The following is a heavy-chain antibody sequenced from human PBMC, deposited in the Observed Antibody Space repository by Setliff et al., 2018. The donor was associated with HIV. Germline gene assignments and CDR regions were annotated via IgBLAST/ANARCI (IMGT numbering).Heavy chain of an antibody. V-gene: IGHV3-53*01. CDR2: MLNDGRT. D-gene: IGHD3-16*01. Sequence: GGSLRLSCAASGFTFSSYWMRWVRQAPGKGLEWVSVMLNDGRTYYADSVQGRFTISRDNSINILYLHMNRLIAEDTAVYYCAKGVKWLDPWGQGTLVTVSS. CDR1: GFTFSSYW. J-gene: IGHJ5*02. CDR3: AKGVKWLDP.